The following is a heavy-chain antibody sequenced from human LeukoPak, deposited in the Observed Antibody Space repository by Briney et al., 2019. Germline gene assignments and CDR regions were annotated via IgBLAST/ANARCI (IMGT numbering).Heavy chain of an antibody. Sequence: ASVKVSCKASGYTFTGYYMHWVRQAPGQGLEWMGRINPNSGGTNYAQKFQGRVTITADKSTSTAYMELSSLRSEDTAVYYCARTSPIVGATGGAFDIWGQGTMVTVSS. CDR3: ARTSPIVGATGGAFDI. V-gene: IGHV1-2*06. D-gene: IGHD1-26*01. J-gene: IGHJ3*02. CDR2: INPNSGGT. CDR1: GYTFTGYY.